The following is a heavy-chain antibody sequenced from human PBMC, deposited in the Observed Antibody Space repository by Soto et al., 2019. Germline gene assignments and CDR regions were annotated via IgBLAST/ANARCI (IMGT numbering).Heavy chain of an antibody. CDR2: IDPSDSYT. Sequence: PGESLKISCKGSGYSFTSYWISWVRQMPGKGLEWMGRIDPSDSYTNYSPSFQGHVTTSADKSISTAYLQWSSLKASDTAMYYCARHGGSVPCSSTSCRDLYYYYGMDVWGQGTTVTVSS. CDR3: ARHGGSVPCSSTSCRDLYYYYGMDV. D-gene: IGHD2-2*01. J-gene: IGHJ6*02. V-gene: IGHV5-10-1*01. CDR1: GYSFTSYW.